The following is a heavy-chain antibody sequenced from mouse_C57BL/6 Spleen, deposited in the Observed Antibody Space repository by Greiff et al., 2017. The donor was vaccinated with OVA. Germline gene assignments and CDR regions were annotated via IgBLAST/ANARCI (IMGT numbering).Heavy chain of an antibody. Sequence: SGPELVKPGASVKISCKASGYSFTGYYMNWVKQSPEKSLEWIGEINPSTGGTTYNQKFKAKATLTVDKSSSTAYMQLKSLTSEDSAVYYCARGDGNYGGFAYWGQGTLVTVSA. V-gene: IGHV1-42*01. CDR2: INPSTGGT. J-gene: IGHJ3*01. D-gene: IGHD2-1*01. CDR1: GYSFTGYY. CDR3: ARGDGNYGGFAY.